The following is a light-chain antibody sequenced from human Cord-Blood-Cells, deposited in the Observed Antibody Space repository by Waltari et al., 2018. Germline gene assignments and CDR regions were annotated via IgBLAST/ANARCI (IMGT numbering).Light chain of an antibody. CDR3: QQYNNWPPYT. CDR1: QSVSSK. CDR2: GAS. J-gene: IGKJ2*01. V-gene: IGKV3-15*01. Sequence: EIVMTQSPATLSVSPGERATLSCRASQSVSSKLAWYQQKPGQAPRLLIYGASTRATGIPARFSGSGSGTEFTLTISSLQSEDFAVYYCQQYNNWPPYTFGQGTK.